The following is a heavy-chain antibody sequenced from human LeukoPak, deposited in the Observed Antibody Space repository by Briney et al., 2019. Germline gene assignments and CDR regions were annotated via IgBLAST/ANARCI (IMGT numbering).Heavy chain of an antibody. D-gene: IGHD3-10*01. CDR3: AKSRGWFEVLDV. Sequence: GGSLRLSCAASGFDFTGNHMNWVRQVPGKGLEWLSYISASSRTIHYADSVKGRFTVSRDNAENSLYLQMDILRVEDTAIYYCAKSRGWFEVLDVWGQGTLVTVSS. CDR2: ISASSRTI. V-gene: IGHV3-48*04. J-gene: IGHJ3*01. CDR1: GFDFTGNH.